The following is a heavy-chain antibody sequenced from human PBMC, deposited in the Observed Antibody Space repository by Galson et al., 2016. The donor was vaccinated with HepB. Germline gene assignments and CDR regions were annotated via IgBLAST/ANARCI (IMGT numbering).Heavy chain of an antibody. CDR2: IDSDGSDI. CDR3: ARDQRSSLDY. V-gene: IGHV3-74*01. D-gene: IGHD6-19*01. CDR1: GFTFSSHW. Sequence: SLRLSCAASGFTFSSHWMHWVRQAPGKGLVWVSRIDSDGSDIRYADSVRGRFTISRDNAKNTLCLQMNSLRAEDTAVYYCARDQRSSLDYWGQGTLVTVSS. J-gene: IGHJ4*02.